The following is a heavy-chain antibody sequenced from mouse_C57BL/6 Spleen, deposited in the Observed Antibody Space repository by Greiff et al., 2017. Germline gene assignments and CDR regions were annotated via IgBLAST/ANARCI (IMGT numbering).Heavy chain of an antibody. CDR2: IDPEDGDT. CDR3: TKRYYGSSYPYFDY. V-gene: IGHV14-1*01. D-gene: IGHD1-1*01. CDR1: GFNIKDYY. J-gene: IGHJ2*01. Sequence: EVQLQQSGAELVRPGASVKLSCTASGFNIKDYYMHWVKQRPEQGLEWIGRIDPEDGDTEYAPKFQGKATMTADTSSNTAYLQLSSLTSEDTAVYYCTKRYYGSSYPYFDYWGQGTTLTVSS.